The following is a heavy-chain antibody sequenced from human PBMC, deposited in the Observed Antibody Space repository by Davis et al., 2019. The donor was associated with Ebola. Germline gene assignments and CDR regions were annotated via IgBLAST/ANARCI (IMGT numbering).Heavy chain of an antibody. J-gene: IGHJ4*02. CDR1: GFTVSDNY. Sequence: PGGSLRLSCAASGFTVSDNYMSWVRQAPGKGLEWVSVIFSGGSTHYADSVKGRFTISRDNSKNTLYLQMSSLRAEDTAVYYCANKRGGRHPFDYWGQGTLVTVSS. D-gene: IGHD1-26*01. V-gene: IGHV3-53*01. CDR3: ANKRGGRHPFDY. CDR2: IFSGGST.